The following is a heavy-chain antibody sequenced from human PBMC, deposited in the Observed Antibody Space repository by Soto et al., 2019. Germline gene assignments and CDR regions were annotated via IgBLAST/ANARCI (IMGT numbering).Heavy chain of an antibody. D-gene: IGHD2-2*02. CDR1: GGTFSSYA. CDR2: IIPIFGTA. Sequence: ASVKVSCKASGGTFSSYAISWVRRAPGQGLEWMGGIIPIFGTANYAQKFQGRVTITADESTSTAYMELSSLRSEDTAVYYCARDRYCSSTSCYSLGYYYYGMDVWGQGTTVTVSS. V-gene: IGHV1-69*13. CDR3: ARDRYCSSTSCYSLGYYYYGMDV. J-gene: IGHJ6*02.